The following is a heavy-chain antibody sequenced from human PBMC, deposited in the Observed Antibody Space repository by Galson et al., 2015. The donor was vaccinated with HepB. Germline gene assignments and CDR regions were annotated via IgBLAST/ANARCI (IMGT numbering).Heavy chain of an antibody. J-gene: IGHJ4*02. V-gene: IGHV4-39*01. CDR3: ASETLAMVRGYDY. CDR2: IYYSGST. CDR1: GGSISSSSYY. D-gene: IGHD3-10*01. Sequence: ETLSLTCTVSGGSISSSSYYWGWIRQPPGKGLEWIGSIYYSGSTYYNPSLKSRVTISVDTSKNQFSLKLSSVTAADTAVYYCASETLAMVRGYDYWGQGTLVTVSS.